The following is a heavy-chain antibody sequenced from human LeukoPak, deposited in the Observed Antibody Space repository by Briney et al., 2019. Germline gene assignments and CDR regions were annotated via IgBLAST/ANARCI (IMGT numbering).Heavy chain of an antibody. CDR1: GFIFSSYS. D-gene: IGHD6-19*01. CDR3: ARDFYVGSGWYSFDY. CDR2: ISSSSSAI. V-gene: IGHV3-48*04. Sequence: TGGSLRLSCAASGFIFSSYSMNWVRQAPGKGLEWVSYISSSSSAIYYADSVKGRFTISRDNAENSLHLQMNSLRAEDTAVYYCARDFYVGSGWYSFDYWGQGTLVTVSS. J-gene: IGHJ4*02.